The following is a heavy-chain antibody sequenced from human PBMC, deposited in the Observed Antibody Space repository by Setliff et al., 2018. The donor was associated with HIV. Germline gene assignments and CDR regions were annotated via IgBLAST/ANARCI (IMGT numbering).Heavy chain of an antibody. J-gene: IGHJ6*03. CDR3: ARLRSGIAVAGPYYYYYMDV. CDR1: GYSFPSYW. CDR2: IYPGDSDT. D-gene: IGHD6-19*01. Sequence: GESLKISCKGSGYSFPSYWIGWVRQMPGKGLDWMGIIYPGDSDTRYSPSFQGQVTISADKSISTAYLQWSSLKASDTAMYYCARLRSGIAVAGPYYYYYMDVWGKGTTVTVSS. V-gene: IGHV5-51*01.